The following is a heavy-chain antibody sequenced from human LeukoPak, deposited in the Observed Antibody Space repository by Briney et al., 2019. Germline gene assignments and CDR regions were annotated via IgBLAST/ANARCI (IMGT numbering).Heavy chain of an antibody. Sequence: PGGSLRLSCAASGFTFSSYEMNWVRQAPGKGLEWVANIKQDGSEKYYVDSVKGRFTISRDNAKNSLYLQMNSLRAEDTAVYYCARDRIAARWGQGTLVTVSS. CDR1: GFTFSSYE. D-gene: IGHD6-25*01. V-gene: IGHV3-7*01. J-gene: IGHJ4*02. CDR3: ARDRIAAR. CDR2: IKQDGSEK.